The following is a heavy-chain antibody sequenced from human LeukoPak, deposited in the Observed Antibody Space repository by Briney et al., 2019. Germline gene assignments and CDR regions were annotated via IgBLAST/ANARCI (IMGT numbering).Heavy chain of an antibody. J-gene: IGHJ5*02. Sequence: MTSETLSLTCTVSGYSISSGYYWGWIRQPPGKGLEWIGSIYYSGSTYYNPSLKSRVTISVDTSKNQFSLKLSSVTAADTAVYYCARQIRSVLGYCSGGSCYGPSWFDPWGQGTLVTVSS. CDR2: IYYSGST. CDR3: ARQIRSVLGYCSGGSCYGPSWFDP. V-gene: IGHV4-38-2*02. D-gene: IGHD2-15*01. CDR1: GYSISSGYY.